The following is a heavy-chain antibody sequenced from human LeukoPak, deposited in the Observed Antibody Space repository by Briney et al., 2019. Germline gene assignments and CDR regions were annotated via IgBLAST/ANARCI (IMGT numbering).Heavy chain of an antibody. CDR3: ARETDILTGYNDY. CDR2: ISSSSSCT. Sequence: GGSLRLSCAASGFTFSDYYMSWIRQAPGKGLEWVSYISSSSSCTNYADSVKGRFTISRDNAKNSLYLQMNSLRAEDTAVYYCARETDILTGYNDYWGQGTLVTVSS. V-gene: IGHV3-11*06. CDR1: GFTFSDYY. D-gene: IGHD3-9*01. J-gene: IGHJ4*02.